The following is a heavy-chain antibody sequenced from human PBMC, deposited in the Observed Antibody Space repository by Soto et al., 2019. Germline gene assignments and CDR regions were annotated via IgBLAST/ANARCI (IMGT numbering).Heavy chain of an antibody. V-gene: IGHV1-69*13. CDR2: IIPIFGTA. Sequence: SVKVSCKASAGTFSSYAISWVRQAPVQGLEWMGGIIPIFGTANYAQKFQGRVTITADESTSTAYMELSSLRSEDTAVYYCARHLWFGELLYPSLYYGMDVWGQGTKVTVSS. CDR3: ARHLWFGELLYPSLYYGMDV. CDR1: AGTFSSYA. D-gene: IGHD3-10*01. J-gene: IGHJ6*02.